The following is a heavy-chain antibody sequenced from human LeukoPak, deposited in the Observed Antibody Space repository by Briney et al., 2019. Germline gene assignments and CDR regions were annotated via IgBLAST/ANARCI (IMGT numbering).Heavy chain of an antibody. J-gene: IGHJ4*02. CDR3: ARDGYSYAPDY. CDR1: GDSISSYY. Sequence: SETLSLTCTVSGDSISSYYWSWIRQPAGKGLEWIGRIYTSGSTNYNPSLKSRVTMSVDTSKNQFSLKLGSVTAADTAVYYCARDGYSYAPDYWGQGTLVTVSS. V-gene: IGHV4-4*07. CDR2: IYTSGST. D-gene: IGHD5-18*01.